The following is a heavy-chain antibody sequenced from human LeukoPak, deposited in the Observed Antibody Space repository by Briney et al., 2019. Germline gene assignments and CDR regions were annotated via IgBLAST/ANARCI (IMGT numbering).Heavy chain of an antibody. CDR3: AKDINYDSSGYYSD. J-gene: IGHJ4*02. Sequence: GRSLRLSSAASGFTFDDYAMHWVRQAPGKGLEWVSGISWNSGSIGYADSVKGRFTISRDNAKNSLYLQMNSLRAEDMALYYCAKDINYDSSGYYSDWGQGTLVTVSS. CDR1: GFTFDDYA. D-gene: IGHD3-22*01. V-gene: IGHV3-9*03. CDR2: ISWNSGSI.